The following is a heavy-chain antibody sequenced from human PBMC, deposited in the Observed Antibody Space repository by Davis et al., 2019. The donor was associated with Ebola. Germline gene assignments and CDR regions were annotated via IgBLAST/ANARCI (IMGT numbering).Heavy chain of an antibody. CDR1: GFAFSDYS. CDR2: ISGSTNYI. V-gene: IGHV3-21*01. D-gene: IGHD2-21*01. J-gene: IGHJ4*02. Sequence: PGGSLRLSCVASGFAFSDYSLNWIRQAPGKGLEWVSSISGSTNYIYYGESVKGRFTVSRDNAKNSLYLRMNSLRAEDTAVYYCVRGGITNFFHSASYWRADQWGQGTLVTVSS. CDR3: VRGGITNFFHSASYWRADQ.